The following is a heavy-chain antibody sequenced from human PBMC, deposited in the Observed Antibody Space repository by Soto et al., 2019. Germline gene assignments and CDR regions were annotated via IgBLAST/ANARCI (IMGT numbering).Heavy chain of an antibody. D-gene: IGHD3-10*01. CDR1: GGTFSSYA. V-gene: IGHV1-69*13. Sequence: SVKVSCKASGGTFSSYAISWVRQAPGQGLEWMGGITPIFGTANYAQKFQGRVTITADESTSTAYMELSSLRSEDTAVYYCARDEVVTMVRGVIPAGYYYYGMDVWGQGTTVTVSS. CDR2: ITPIFGTA. J-gene: IGHJ6*02. CDR3: ARDEVVTMVRGVIPAGYYYYGMDV.